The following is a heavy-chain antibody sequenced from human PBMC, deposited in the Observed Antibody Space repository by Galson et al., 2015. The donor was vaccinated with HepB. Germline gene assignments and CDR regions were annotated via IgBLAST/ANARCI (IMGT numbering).Heavy chain of an antibody. V-gene: IGHV4-30-4*01. Sequence: LSLTCTVSGGSISSGDYYWSWIRQPPGKGLEWIGYIYYSGSTYYNPSLKSRVTISVDTSKNQFSLKLSSVTAADTAVYYCARESFGGNSSGSYWGQGTLVTVSS. CDR1: GGSISSGDYY. D-gene: IGHD4-23*01. CDR3: ARESFGGNSSGSY. J-gene: IGHJ4*02. CDR2: IYYSGST.